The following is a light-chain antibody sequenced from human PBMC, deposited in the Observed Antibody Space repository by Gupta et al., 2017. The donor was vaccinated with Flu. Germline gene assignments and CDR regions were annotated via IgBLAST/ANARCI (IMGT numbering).Light chain of an antibody. CDR1: QSVSSY. CDR3: QQRSNWPLT. J-gene: IGKJ4*01. V-gene: IGKV3-11*01. CDR2: DAS. Sequence: EIVFTQSPATLSLSPGERATLSCRASQSVSSYLAWYQQKPGQAPRLFIYDASNRATGIPARFSGSGSGTDFTLTISSLEPEDFAVYFCQQRSNWPLTFGGGTKVEIK.